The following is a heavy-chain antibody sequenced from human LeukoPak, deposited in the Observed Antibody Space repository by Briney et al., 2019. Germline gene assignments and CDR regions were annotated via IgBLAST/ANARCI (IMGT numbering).Heavy chain of an antibody. CDR3: AREYSSGWYLAFDP. CDR1: GYTFTNHA. CDR2: INPNSGGT. V-gene: IGHV1-2*02. J-gene: IGHJ5*02. D-gene: IGHD6-13*01. Sequence: ASVKVSCKASGYTFTNHAIQWVRQAPGQGLEWMGWINPNSGGTNYAQKFQGRVTMTRDTSISTAYMELSRLRSDDTAVYYCAREYSSGWYLAFDPWGQGTLVTVSS.